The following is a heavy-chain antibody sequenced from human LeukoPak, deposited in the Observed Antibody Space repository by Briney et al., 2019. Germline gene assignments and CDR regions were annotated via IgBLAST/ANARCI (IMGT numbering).Heavy chain of an antibody. CDR3: AKTGRGTTTFHYFDY. Sequence: GGSLRLSCVASGFTFTSYAMTWVRQAPGKGLEWVSVLSGSGGSTYHADSVKGRFTISKDNSKNTLYLQMNSLRAEDTAVYYCAKTGRGTTTFHYFDYWGQGTLVTVSS. CDR2: LSGSGGST. V-gene: IGHV3-23*01. CDR1: GFTFTSYA. J-gene: IGHJ4*02. D-gene: IGHD1-26*01.